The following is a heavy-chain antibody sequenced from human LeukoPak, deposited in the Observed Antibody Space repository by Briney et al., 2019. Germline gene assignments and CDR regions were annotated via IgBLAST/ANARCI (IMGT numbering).Heavy chain of an antibody. CDR3: TRHSHYDFWSGYLGY. Sequence: GESLNTSWQGPGYPFTSYWLSWVRQMPGKGLEWMGKLDPMESYTSYSPSFQGHSTISADTSVSVAFMQRSSRKASDTAMYYCTRHSHYDFWSGYLGYWGQGALVTVSS. D-gene: IGHD3-3*01. CDR2: LDPMESYT. CDR1: GYPFTSYW. V-gene: IGHV5-10-1*01. J-gene: IGHJ4*02.